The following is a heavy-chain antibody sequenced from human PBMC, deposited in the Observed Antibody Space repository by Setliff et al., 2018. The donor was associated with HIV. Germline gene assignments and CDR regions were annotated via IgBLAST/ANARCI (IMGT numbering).Heavy chain of an antibody. J-gene: IGHJ2*01. CDR2: INPTNGYT. Sequence: PGESLKISCQASGYTFTGYYMHWVRQAPGQGLQWMGIINPTNGYTAYGPKFQGRFTMTRDTSTGTVYMQLSSLISEDAAVYYCASGRYLPYCNADCYGRRDIWGRGTLVTVSS. V-gene: IGHV1-46*01. D-gene: IGHD2-21*02. CDR1: GYTFTGYY. CDR3: ASGRYLPYCNADCYGRRDI.